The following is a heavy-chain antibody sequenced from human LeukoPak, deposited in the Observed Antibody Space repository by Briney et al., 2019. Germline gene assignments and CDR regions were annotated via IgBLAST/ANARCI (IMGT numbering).Heavy chain of an antibody. D-gene: IGHD6-13*01. CDR2: ISYDGSNK. V-gene: IGHV3-30*18. J-gene: IGHJ4*02. CDR3: AKDNVAAAGRYFDY. CDR1: GFTFNNYR. Sequence: GGSLRLSCAVSGFTFNNYRMSWVRQAPGKGLEWVALISYDGSNKYFADSVKGRFTISRDNSKNTLYLQMHSLRAEDTAVYYCAKDNVAAAGRYFDYWGQGTLVTVSS.